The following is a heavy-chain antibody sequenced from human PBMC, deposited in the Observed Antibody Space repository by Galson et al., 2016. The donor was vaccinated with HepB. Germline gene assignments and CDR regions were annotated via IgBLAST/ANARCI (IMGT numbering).Heavy chain of an antibody. CDR3: ARVGRGTDAFDI. D-gene: IGHD1-1*01. CDR1: GGSVSSGSYY. Sequence: ETLSLTCTVSGGSVSSGSYYWSWIRQPPGNGLEWIGYIYYSGSTKNNPSLKSRVTISVDTSKNQFSLKLSSVTAADTAVYYCARVGRGTDAFDIWGQGTMVTVSS. J-gene: IGHJ3*02. V-gene: IGHV4-61*01. CDR2: IYYSGST.